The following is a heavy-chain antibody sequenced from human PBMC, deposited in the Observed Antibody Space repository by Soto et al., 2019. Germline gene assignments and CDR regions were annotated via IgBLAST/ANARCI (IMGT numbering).Heavy chain of an antibody. D-gene: IGHD3-3*01. CDR3: AKNGDFWSWGMDV. J-gene: IGHJ6*02. Sequence: GGSLRLCCAASGFTFSTYAMTWVRQPPGKGLEWVSLISNSGDGTYYADSVKGRFTISRDNSQRTLNLQMNSLRAEDTAVYYCAKNGDFWSWGMDVWGQGTTVTVSS. CDR2: ISNSGDGT. CDR1: GFTFSTYA. V-gene: IGHV3-23*01.